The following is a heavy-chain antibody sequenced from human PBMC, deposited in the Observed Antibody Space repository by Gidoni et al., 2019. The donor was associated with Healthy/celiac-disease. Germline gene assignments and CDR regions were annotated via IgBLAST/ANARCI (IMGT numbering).Heavy chain of an antibody. CDR3: TRLSLAGLGRGYDSDY. CDR2: IRSKANSYAT. J-gene: IGHJ4*02. V-gene: IGHV3-73*01. CDR1: GFTFSGSA. Sequence: EVQLVESGGGLVQPGGSLKLSCAASGFTFSGSAMHWVRQASGKGLEWVGRIRSKANSYATAYAASVKGRFTISRDDSKNTAYLQMNSLKTEDTAVYYCTRLSLAGLGRGYDSDYWGQGTLVTVSS. D-gene: IGHD3-22*01.